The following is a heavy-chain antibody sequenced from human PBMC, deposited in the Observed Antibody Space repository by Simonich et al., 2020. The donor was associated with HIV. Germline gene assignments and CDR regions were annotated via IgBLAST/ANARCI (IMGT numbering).Heavy chain of an antibody. V-gene: IGHV4-34*01. CDR1: GGSFSDYY. Sequence: QVQLQQWGAGLLKPSETLSLSCAVYGGSFSDYYWSWIRQSPGKGLEWIGEINNSGTTNYNPSLKSRVTISVDTSKNQFSLKLSSVTVADTAVYYCARNGFYYDSSGYCLFDYWGQGTLVTVSS. CDR2: INNSGTT. CDR3: ARNGFYYDSSGYCLFDY. D-gene: IGHD3-22*01. J-gene: IGHJ4*02.